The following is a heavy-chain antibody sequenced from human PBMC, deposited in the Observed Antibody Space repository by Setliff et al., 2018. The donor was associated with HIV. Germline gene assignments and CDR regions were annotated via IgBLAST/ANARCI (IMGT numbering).Heavy chain of an antibody. D-gene: IGHD4-17*01. CDR2: IYSTGRT. CDR1: GASITSHY. V-gene: IGHV4-59*11. Sequence: SETLSLTCTVSGASITSHYWSWIRQSPGRELEWIGYIYSTGRTNYNPSLQSRVSSSMDASKNKFSLKVTSVPSADTAVYYCAKGAGFYGDYTFDYWGQGNLVTVSS. J-gene: IGHJ4*02. CDR3: AKGAGFYGDYTFDY.